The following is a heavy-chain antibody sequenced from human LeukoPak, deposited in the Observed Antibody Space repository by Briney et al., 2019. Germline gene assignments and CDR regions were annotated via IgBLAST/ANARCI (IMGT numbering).Heavy chain of an antibody. J-gene: IGHJ4*02. Sequence: GASVKVSCKASGYTFTGYYKHWVRQAPGQGLEWMGWINPNSGGTNYAQKFQGRVTMTRDTSISTAYMELSRLRSDDTAVYYCARGDYVWGSYLPTYYFDYWGQGTLVTVSS. CDR2: INPNSGGT. CDR1: GYTFTGYY. D-gene: IGHD3-16*02. CDR3: ARGDYVWGSYLPTYYFDY. V-gene: IGHV1-2*02.